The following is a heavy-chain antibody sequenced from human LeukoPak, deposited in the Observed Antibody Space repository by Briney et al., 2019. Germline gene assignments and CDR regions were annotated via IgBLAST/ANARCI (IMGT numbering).Heavy chain of an antibody. D-gene: IGHD2-2*01. J-gene: IGHJ5*02. CDR3: ARDQDVVVPAALTVGFDP. V-gene: IGHV1-2*02. CDR2: INPNSGGT. CDR1: GYTFTGYY. Sequence: ASVKVSCKASGYTFTGYYMHWVRQAPGQGLEWVGWINPNSGGTNYAQKFQGRVTMTRDTSISTAYMELSRLRSDDTAVYYCARDQDVVVPAALTVGFDPWGQGTLVTVSS.